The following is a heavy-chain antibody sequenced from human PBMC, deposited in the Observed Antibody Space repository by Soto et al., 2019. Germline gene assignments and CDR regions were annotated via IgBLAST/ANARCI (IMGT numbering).Heavy chain of an antibody. D-gene: IGHD3-22*01. CDR1: GGTFSSYT. V-gene: IGHV1-69*08. J-gene: IGHJ3*02. Sequence: QVQLVQSGAEVKKPGSSVKVSCKASGGTFSSYTISWVRQAHGQGLEWMGRILPIIGIANYAQKFQGRVTITADKSTSTVYMELSSLRSEDTAVYYCAREYYDSSCYPGAFDIWGQGTIVTVSS. CDR2: ILPIIGIA. CDR3: AREYYDSSCYPGAFDI.